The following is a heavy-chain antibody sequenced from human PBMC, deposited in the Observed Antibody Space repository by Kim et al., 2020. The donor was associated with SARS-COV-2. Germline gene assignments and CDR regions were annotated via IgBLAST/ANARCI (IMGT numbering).Heavy chain of an antibody. CDR3: ARAFGSSWSDAFGI. J-gene: IGHJ3*02. CDR1: GYTFTDYW. CDR2: IAPNSFET. V-gene: IGHV5-51*01. Sequence: GESMKISCRTYGYTFTDYWIGWVRQVPGKGLEWMGIIAPNSFETRYGPSFEGHVTISADTSVNTAHLQWTNLRAADSATYYCARAFGSSWSDAFGIWGRGTIVTVSS. D-gene: IGHD3-10*01.